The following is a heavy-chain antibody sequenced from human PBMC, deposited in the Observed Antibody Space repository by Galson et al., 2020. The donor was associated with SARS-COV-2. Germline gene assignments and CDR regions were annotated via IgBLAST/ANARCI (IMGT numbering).Heavy chain of an antibody. D-gene: IGHD2-15*01. V-gene: IGHV4-4*02. Sequence: SQTLSLTCAVPGGSISSSNWWSWVRQPPGKGLEWIGEIYHSGSTNYNPSLKSRVIISVDKSKNQFSLKLSSVTAADTAVYYCARDLKYCSGGSCYHTIDYWGQGTLVTVSS. CDR3: ARDLKYCSGGSCYHTIDY. J-gene: IGHJ4*02. CDR2: IYHSGST. CDR1: GGSISSSNW.